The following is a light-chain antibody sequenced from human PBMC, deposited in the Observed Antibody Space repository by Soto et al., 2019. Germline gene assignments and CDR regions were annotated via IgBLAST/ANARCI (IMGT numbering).Light chain of an antibody. CDR1: STGVGAYNY. CDR2: DVS. CDR3: GSYTNSSTDV. V-gene: IGLV2-14*01. J-gene: IGLJ1*01. Sequence: QSALPQPASGSGSPGHSITISRTGTSTGVGAYNYASWYQQYPARAPKLMIYDVSNRASGVSNRFSGTKSGNTASLTISWVKADDEAGYYCGSYTNSSTDVFGSGSTLTV.